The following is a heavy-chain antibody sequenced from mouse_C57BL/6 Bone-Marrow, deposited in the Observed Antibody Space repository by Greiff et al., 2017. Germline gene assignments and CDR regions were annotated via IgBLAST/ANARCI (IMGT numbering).Heavy chain of an antibody. CDR2: IDPETGGT. V-gene: IGHV1-15*01. Sequence: VQRVESGAELVRPGASVTLSCKASGYTFTDYEMHWVKQTPVHGLEWIGAIDPETGGTAYNQKFKGKAILTADKSSSTAYMELRSLTSEDSAVYYCTSRYYGSSYYFDYWGQGTTLTVSS. CDR3: TSRYYGSSYYFDY. CDR1: GYTFTDYE. D-gene: IGHD1-1*01. J-gene: IGHJ2*01.